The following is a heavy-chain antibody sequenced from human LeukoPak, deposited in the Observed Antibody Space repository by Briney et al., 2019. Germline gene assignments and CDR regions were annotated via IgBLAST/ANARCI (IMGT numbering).Heavy chain of an antibody. Sequence: SGGSLRLSCAASGFTFSTYWMTWVRQAPGKGLEWVSAISGSGGSTYYADSVKGRFTISRDNSKNTLYLQMNSLRAEDTAVYYCAKVDLPASIVVVVAATGEYFQHWGQGTLVTVSS. J-gene: IGHJ1*01. D-gene: IGHD2-15*01. CDR2: ISGSGGST. CDR1: GFTFSTYW. V-gene: IGHV3-23*01. CDR3: AKVDLPASIVVVVAATGEYFQH.